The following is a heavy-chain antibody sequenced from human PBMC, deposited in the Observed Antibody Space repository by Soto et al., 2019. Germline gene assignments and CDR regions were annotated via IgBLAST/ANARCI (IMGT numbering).Heavy chain of an antibody. J-gene: IGHJ4*02. Sequence: QVQLVQSGAEVKKPGSSVKVSCKASGGTFSSYTISWVRQAPGQGLEWMGRIIPILGIANYAQKFQGRVTNTADKPTSPAYMERSSLRAEDTAVYYCAREEYYYGSGAFFDYWGQGTLVPVSS. CDR2: IIPILGIA. CDR3: AREEYYYGSGAFFDY. D-gene: IGHD3-10*01. V-gene: IGHV1-69*08. CDR1: GGTFSSYT.